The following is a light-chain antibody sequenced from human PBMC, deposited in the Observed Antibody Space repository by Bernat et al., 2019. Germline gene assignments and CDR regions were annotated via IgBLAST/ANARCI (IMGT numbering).Light chain of an antibody. CDR1: QSVSSNF. V-gene: IGKV3-20*01. J-gene: IGKJ2*01. Sequence: EIVLTQSPGTLSLSPGERATLSCRASQSVSSNFLAWYQQKPGQAPRLLIYGASSRATGIPDRFSGSGSGTDFTLTISRLESEDFAVYHCQLYVGPCVTFGQWTNVEIK. CDR3: QLYVGPCVT. CDR2: GAS.